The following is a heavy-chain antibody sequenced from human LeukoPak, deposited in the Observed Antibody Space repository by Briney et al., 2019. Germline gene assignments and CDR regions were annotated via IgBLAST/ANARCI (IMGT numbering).Heavy chain of an antibody. CDR3: AKDVGYSYGYGSYGMDV. CDR1: GFTFSSYS. Sequence: GGPLRLSCAASGFTFSSYSMSWVRQAPGKGLEWVSAISGSGGSTYYADSVKGRFTISRDNSKNTLYLQMNSLRAEDTAVYYCAKDVGYSYGYGSYGMDVWGQGTTVTVSS. J-gene: IGHJ6*02. CDR2: ISGSGGST. V-gene: IGHV3-23*01. D-gene: IGHD5-18*01.